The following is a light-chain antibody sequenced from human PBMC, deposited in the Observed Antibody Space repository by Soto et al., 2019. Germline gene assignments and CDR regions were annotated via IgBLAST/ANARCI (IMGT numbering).Light chain of an antibody. CDR2: EVS. V-gene: IGLV2-14*01. J-gene: IGLJ1*01. CDR3: SSYTSSSTPV. Sequence: QSALTQPASVSGSPGQSITISCTVTSSDVGGYNYVSWYQQHPGKAPKLMIYEVSNRPSGVSNRFSGSKSGNTASLTISGLQAEDEADYYCSSYTSSSTPVFGTGTKVTLL. CDR1: SSDVGGYNY.